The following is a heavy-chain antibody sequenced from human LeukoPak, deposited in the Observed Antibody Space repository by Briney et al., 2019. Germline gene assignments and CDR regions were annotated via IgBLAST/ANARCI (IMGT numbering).Heavy chain of an antibody. CDR2: IYYSGST. V-gene: IGHV4-59*12. J-gene: IGHJ6*03. Sequence: PSETLSLTCTVSGGSISSYYWSWIRQPPGKGLEWIGYIYYSGSTNYNPSLKSRVTISVDTSKNQFSLKLSSVTAADTAVYYCARDRGGYSYGPYYYYYYMDVWGKGTTVTVSS. CDR3: ARDRGGYSYGPYYYYYYMDV. D-gene: IGHD5-18*01. CDR1: GGSISSYY.